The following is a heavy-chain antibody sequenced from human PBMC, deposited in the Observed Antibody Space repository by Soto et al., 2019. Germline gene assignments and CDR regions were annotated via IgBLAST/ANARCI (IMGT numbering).Heavy chain of an antibody. Sequence: QITLKESGPTLVKPTQTLTLTCTFSGFSLSTSGVGVGWIRQPPGKALEWLALIYWDDDKRYSPSLKSRLTITKDTSKNQGVLTMTNMDPVDTATYYCAHRPSYCSGYSCYSGFDYWGQGTLVTVSS. CDR3: AHRPSYCSGYSCYSGFDY. CDR2: IYWDDDK. D-gene: IGHD2-15*01. CDR1: GFSLSTSGVG. J-gene: IGHJ4*02. V-gene: IGHV2-5*02.